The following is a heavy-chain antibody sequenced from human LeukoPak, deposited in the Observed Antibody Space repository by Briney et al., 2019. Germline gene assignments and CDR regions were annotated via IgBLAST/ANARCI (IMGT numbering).Heavy chain of an antibody. CDR2: IYSGDET. CDR1: GFSVNSNY. V-gene: IGHV3-66*02. CDR3: ARATFWSGYQRDSWYMDI. D-gene: IGHD3-3*01. Sequence: GGSLRLSCAASGFSVNSNYMSWVRQPPGKGLEWVSVIYSGDETYYADSVKGRFTISRDNSKNTLYLQMSSLRAEDTAVYYCARATFWSGYQRDSWYMDIWGKGTTVTASS. J-gene: IGHJ6*03.